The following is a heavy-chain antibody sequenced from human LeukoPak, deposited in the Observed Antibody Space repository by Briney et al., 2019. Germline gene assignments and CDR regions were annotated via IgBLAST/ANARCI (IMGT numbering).Heavy chain of an antibody. CDR2: ISSNGDRT. CDR1: GFTFSSYC. J-gene: IGHJ5*02. Sequence: GGSLRLSCVASGFTFSSYCMYWVRQVPGKGLEYVSGISSNGDRTYYANSVKDRFTISRDNSKNTLHLQMGSLSTEDMAVYFCARGHYSGSYFFRCVFDPWGQGTLVTVSS. V-gene: IGHV3-64*01. CDR3: ARGHYSGSYFFRCVFDP. D-gene: IGHD1-26*01.